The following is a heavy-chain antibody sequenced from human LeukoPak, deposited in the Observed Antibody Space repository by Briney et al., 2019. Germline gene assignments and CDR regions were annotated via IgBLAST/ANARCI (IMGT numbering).Heavy chain of an antibody. CDR1: GFTFSSYS. D-gene: IGHD3-3*01. J-gene: IGHJ5*02. CDR3: ARTRERRITIFGTTNFDP. Sequence: GGSLRLSCAASGFTFSSYSMNWVRQAPGKGLEWVSSISSSSSYIYYADSVKGRFTTSRDNAKNSLYLQMNSLRAEDTAVYYCARTRERRITIFGTTNFDPWGQGTLVTVSS. V-gene: IGHV3-21*01. CDR2: ISSSSSYI.